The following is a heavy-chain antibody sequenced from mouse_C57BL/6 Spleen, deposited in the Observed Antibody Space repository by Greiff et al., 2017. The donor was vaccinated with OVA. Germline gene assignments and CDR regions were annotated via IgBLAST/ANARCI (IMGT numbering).Heavy chain of an antibody. J-gene: IGHJ4*01. CDR1: GYTFTSYW. CDR3: ARGRNYAMDY. Sequence: QVQLQQPGAELVKPGASVKLSCKASGYTFTSYWMQWVKQRPGQGLEWIGEIDPSDSYTNYNQKFKGKATLTVDTSSSTAYMQLSSLTSEDSAVYYCARGRNYAMDYWGQGTSVTVSS. CDR2: IDPSDSYT. V-gene: IGHV1-50*01.